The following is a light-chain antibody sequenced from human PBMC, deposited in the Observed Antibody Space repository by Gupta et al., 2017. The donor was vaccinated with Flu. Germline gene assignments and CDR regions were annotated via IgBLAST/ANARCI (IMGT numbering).Light chain of an antibody. CDR3: KQGVHWPYT. CDR2: KVS. Sequence: ATLGQAASIDCSTSQRRVHSDGNNYLNWFQQRPGQSPRLLIYKVSNRDSGVPERFSGSGSDADFTLKISGVEAEDVGIYYCKQGVHWPYTFGQGTKVDIK. V-gene: IGKV2-30*02. J-gene: IGKJ2*01. CDR1: QRRVHSDGNNY.